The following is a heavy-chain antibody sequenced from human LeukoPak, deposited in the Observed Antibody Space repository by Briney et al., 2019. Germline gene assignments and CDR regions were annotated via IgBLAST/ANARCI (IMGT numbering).Heavy chain of an antibody. CDR2: IYTSGST. Sequence: PSETLSLTCTVSGGSISSYYWSWIRQPAGKGLEWIGRIYTSGSTNYNPSLKSRVTMSVDTSKNQFSLKLSSVTAADTAVYYCARVTYFDWLQFSFDYWGQGTLVTVPS. J-gene: IGHJ4*02. D-gene: IGHD3-9*01. CDR3: ARVTYFDWLQFSFDY. CDR1: GGSISSYY. V-gene: IGHV4-4*07.